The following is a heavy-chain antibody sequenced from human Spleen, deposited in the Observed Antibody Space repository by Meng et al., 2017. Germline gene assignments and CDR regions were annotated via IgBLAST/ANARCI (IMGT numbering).Heavy chain of an antibody. V-gene: IGHV4-34*01. Sequence: QVQLQQWGAGLLKPSGTLSLTCAVYGGSFSGYYWIWIRQPPGKGLEWIGEINHSGSTNYNPSLKSRVTISVDTSKNQFSLKLSSVTAADTAVYYCARGPTTMAHDFDYWGQGTLVTVSS. J-gene: IGHJ4*02. CDR1: GGSFSGYY. CDR2: INHSGST. D-gene: IGHD4-11*01. CDR3: ARGPTTMAHDFDY.